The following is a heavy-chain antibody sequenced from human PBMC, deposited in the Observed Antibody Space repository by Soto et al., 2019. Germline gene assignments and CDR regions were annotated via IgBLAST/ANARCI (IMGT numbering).Heavy chain of an antibody. V-gene: IGHV3-23*01. D-gene: IGHD3-3*01. CDR1: GFTFGAFA. J-gene: IGHJ4*02. Sequence: EVQLLESGGGLVQPGGSLRLSCEASGFTFGAFAMSWVRQAPGKGLEWVSAISASAVTTYYADSVKGRFTISRDNSKNLFLQMSSLRVEDTAMYYCVKDFPYFSYDFWNGHDSWGQGTLVTVSS. CDR2: ISASAVTT. CDR3: VKDFPYFSYDFWNGHDS.